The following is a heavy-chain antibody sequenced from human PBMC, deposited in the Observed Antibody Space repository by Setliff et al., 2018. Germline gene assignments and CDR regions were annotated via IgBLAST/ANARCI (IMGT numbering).Heavy chain of an antibody. D-gene: IGHD3-22*01. CDR1: GYIFTEYY. J-gene: IGHJ3*02. CDR3: AREYYYDSHAFDI. Sequence: ASVKVSCKASGYIFTEYYVHWVRQAPGQGLEWMGIINPSGGSTSYAQKFQGWVTMTRDTSISTAYMELSRLRSDDTAVYYCAREYYYDSHAFDIWGQGTMVTVSS. V-gene: IGHV1-2*04. CDR2: INPSGGST.